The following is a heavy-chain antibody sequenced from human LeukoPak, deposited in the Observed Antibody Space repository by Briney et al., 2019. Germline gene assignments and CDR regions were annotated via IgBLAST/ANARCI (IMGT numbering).Heavy chain of an antibody. J-gene: IGHJ6*03. CDR1: GGSISSYY. D-gene: IGHD4-17*01. CDR2: IYYSGST. CDR3: ARGYGDYYYYYMDV. V-gene: IGHV4-59*01. Sequence: SETLSLTCTVSGGSISSYYWSWIRQPPGKGLEWIGYIYYSGSTNYNPSLKSRVTISVDTSKNQFTLKLSSVTAADTAVYYCARGYGDYYYYYMDVWGKGTTVTVSS.